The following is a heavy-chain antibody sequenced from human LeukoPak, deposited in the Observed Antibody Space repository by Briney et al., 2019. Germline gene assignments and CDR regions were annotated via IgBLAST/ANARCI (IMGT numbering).Heavy chain of an antibody. CDR1: GYTFTNYA. D-gene: IGHD1-26*01. J-gene: IGHJ4*02. V-gene: IGHV1-3*03. CDR3: AIDLSGSYSHDY. CDR2: INTDNGNT. Sequence: GASVKVSCKASGYTFTNYAMHWVRQAPGQRLEWLGWINTDNGNTKYSQEFQGRVTITRDTSASTAYMELRSRRSEDMAVYYCAIDLSGSYSHDYWGQGTLVTVSS.